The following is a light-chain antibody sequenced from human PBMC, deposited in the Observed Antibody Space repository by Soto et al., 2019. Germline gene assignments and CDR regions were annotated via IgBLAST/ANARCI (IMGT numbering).Light chain of an antibody. CDR1: RSDIGAYNS. Sequence: QSVLTQPASVSGSPGQSITISCTGTRSDIGAYNSVSWYQQHPGKAPKLIVFQVSFRPSAVSDRFSGSKSDNTASLTISGLQTEDEADYYCQSYDNNSDYVFGTGTKVTVL. CDR3: QSYDNNSDYV. J-gene: IGLJ1*01. V-gene: IGLV2-14*01. CDR2: QVS.